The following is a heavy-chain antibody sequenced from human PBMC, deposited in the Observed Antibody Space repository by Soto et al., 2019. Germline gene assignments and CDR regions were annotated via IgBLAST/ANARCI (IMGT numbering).Heavy chain of an antibody. D-gene: IGHD2-2*01. CDR2: IGGVTDYA. Sequence: QVQLVESGGGLVKPGGSLRLSCAASGVSFSDYYMIWMRQAPGKGLEWISYIGGVTDYANYADSVRGRFTISRDKTKKVVFLQMSSLRAEDTAVYYCARYASLSGADHRGQGTLVIVSS. J-gene: IGHJ4*02. CDR1: GVSFSDYY. CDR3: ARYASLSGADH. V-gene: IGHV3-11*06.